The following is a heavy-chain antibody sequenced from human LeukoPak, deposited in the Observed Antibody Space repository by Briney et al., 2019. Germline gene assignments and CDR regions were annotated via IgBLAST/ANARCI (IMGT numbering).Heavy chain of an antibody. D-gene: IGHD5-24*01. CDR1: GFTFSSYA. Sequence: GGSLRLSCAASGFTFSSYAMHWVRQAPGKGLEWVAVISYDGSNKYYADSVKGRFTISRDNSKNTLYLQMNSLRAEDTAVYYCASDREMATMGLFDYWGQGTLVTVSS. CDR3: ASDREMATMGLFDY. V-gene: IGHV3-30*04. J-gene: IGHJ4*02. CDR2: ISYDGSNK.